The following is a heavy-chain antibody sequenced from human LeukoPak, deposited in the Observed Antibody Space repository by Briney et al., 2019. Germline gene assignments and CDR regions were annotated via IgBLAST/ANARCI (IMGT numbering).Heavy chain of an antibody. CDR3: ARDSSRQYYYGSGSYFS. D-gene: IGHD3-10*01. CDR2: IIPIFGTA. CDR1: GGTFSSYA. J-gene: IGHJ4*02. V-gene: IGHV1-69*13. Sequence: SVKVSCKASGGTFSSYAISGVRQAPGQGLEWMGGIIPIFGTANYAQKFQGRVTITADESTSTAYMELRSLRSDDTAVYYCARDSSRQYYYGSGSYFSWGQGTLVTVSS.